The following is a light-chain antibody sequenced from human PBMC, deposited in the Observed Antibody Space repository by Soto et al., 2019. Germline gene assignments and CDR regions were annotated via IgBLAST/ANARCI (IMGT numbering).Light chain of an antibody. CDR2: DVS. J-gene: IGLJ1*01. CDR1: SSDVGAYNY. V-gene: IGLV2-14*03. CDR3: SSFTRSHSYV. Sequence: QSVLTQPASVSGSPGQSITISCTGTSSDVGAYNYVSWYQQHPGKVPKLMIYDVSDRPSGVSNCFSGSKSGNTASLTISGLQAEDEADYYCSSFTRSHSYVFGTGTKVTVL.